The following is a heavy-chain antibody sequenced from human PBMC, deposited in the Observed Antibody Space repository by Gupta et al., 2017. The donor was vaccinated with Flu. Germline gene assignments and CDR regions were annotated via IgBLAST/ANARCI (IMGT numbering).Heavy chain of an antibody. J-gene: IGHJ4*02. D-gene: IGHD1-7*01. CDR1: GDYA. CDR2: INSKTSGGTT. CDR3: TRGDDGNWKYYY. V-gene: IGHV3-49*03. Sequence: GDYAMSWFRQATGKGLEWVGYINSKTSGGTTEYAASVKGRFTISRDDSKNIAYLQMDSLRTEDTAMYYCTRGDDGNWKYYYWGQGTLVTVSP.